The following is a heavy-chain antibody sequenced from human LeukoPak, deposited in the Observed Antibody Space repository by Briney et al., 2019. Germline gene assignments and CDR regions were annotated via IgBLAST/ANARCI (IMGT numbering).Heavy chain of an antibody. Sequence: GGSLRLSCAASGFTFSDYNMYWVRQAPGKGLECVSFIGTSSGTIHNADSVEGRFTISRDNAKNSLYLQMNSLRAKDTAVYYCARDLYDFWSGYLYYWGQGTLVTVSS. J-gene: IGHJ4*02. V-gene: IGHV3-48*01. CDR3: ARDLYDFWSGYLYY. D-gene: IGHD3-3*01. CDR1: GFTFSDYN. CDR2: IGTSSGTI.